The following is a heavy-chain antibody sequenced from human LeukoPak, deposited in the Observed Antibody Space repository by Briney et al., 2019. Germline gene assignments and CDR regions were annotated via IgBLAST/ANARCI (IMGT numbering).Heavy chain of an antibody. J-gene: IGHJ4*02. CDR2: INHSGST. D-gene: IGHD3-22*01. Sequence: SETLSLTCAVYGGSFSGYYWSWIRQPPGKGLEWIGEINHSGSTNYNPSLKSRVTISVDTSKNQFSLKLSSVTAADTAVYYCARDSDGYDLWGQGTLVTVSS. CDR3: ARDSDGYDL. V-gene: IGHV4-34*01. CDR1: GGSFSGYY.